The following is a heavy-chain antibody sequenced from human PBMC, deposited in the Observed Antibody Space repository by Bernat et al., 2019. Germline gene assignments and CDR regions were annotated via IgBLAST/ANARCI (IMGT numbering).Heavy chain of an antibody. Sequence: QLQLQESGPGLVKPSETLSLTCTVSGGSISSSSYYWGWIRQPPGKGLEWIGSIYYSGSTYYNPSLKSRVTISVDTSKNQFSLKLSSVTAADTAVYYCASTPMLYWHFDLWGRGTLVTVSS. CDR2: IYYSGST. V-gene: IGHV4-39*01. D-gene: IGHD2-15*01. J-gene: IGHJ2*01. CDR1: GGSISSSSYY. CDR3: ASTPMLYWHFDL.